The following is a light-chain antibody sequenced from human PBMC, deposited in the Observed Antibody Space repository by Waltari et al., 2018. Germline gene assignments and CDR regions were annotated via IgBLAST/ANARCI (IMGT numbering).Light chain of an antibody. Sequence: QSVLTQPPSLSAAPGQKVTISCSGSSSDIGNNYVSWYQQHPGTAPHLLLYDNDKRPSGSPDRFSGYKSGTSATLGITGLQTGDEADYFCGTWDSSLSEVVFGGGTKLTVL. CDR3: GTWDSSLSEVV. J-gene: IGLJ2*01. CDR1: SSDIGNNY. V-gene: IGLV1-51*01. CDR2: DND.